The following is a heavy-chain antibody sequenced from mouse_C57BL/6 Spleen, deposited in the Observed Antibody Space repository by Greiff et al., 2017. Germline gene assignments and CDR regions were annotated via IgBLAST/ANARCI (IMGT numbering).Heavy chain of an antibody. CDR3: ASHDYNYYAMDY. D-gene: IGHD2-4*01. J-gene: IGHJ4*01. V-gene: IGHV1-22*01. CDR2: INPNNGGT. CDR1: GYTFTDYN. Sequence: EVKLVESGPELVKPGASVKMSCKASGYTFTDYNMHWVKQSHGKSLEWIGYINPNNGGTSYNQKFKGKATLTVNKSSSTAYMELRSLTSEDSAVYYCASHDYNYYAMDYWGQGTSVTVSS.